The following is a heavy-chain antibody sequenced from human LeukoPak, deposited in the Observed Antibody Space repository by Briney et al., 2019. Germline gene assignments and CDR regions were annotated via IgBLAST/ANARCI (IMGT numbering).Heavy chain of an antibody. V-gene: IGHV1-2*02. CDR1: GYTFTCYY. CDR3: ARERLSDRNWFDP. J-gene: IGHJ5*02. CDR2: INPNSGGT. Sequence: ASVKVSCKASGYTFTCYYMHWERQAPGQGLEWMGWINPNSGGTNYAQKFQGRVTMTRDTSISTAYMELPRLGSDDTAVYYCARERLSDRNWFDPWGQGTLVTVSS. D-gene: IGHD3-22*01.